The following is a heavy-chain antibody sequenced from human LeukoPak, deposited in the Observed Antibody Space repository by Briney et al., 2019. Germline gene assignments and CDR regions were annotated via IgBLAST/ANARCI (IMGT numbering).Heavy chain of an antibody. CDR3: ATWEYRSSTMDV. V-gene: IGHV5-51*01. CDR2: IYPYDSTT. Sequence: GESLKISCKGSGYTVTSYWIAWVRQMPGKGVEWMGTIYPYDSTTRYSPSFQGQVTISGDKTTSTSYVQWRSLKASDTAMYYCATWEYRSSTMDVWGKGTTVTVSS. D-gene: IGHD6-6*01. J-gene: IGHJ6*03. CDR1: GYTVTSYW.